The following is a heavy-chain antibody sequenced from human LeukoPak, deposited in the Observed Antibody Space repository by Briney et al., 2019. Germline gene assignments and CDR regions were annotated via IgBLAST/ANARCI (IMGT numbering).Heavy chain of an antibody. D-gene: IGHD3-3*01. CDR2: INHSGST. V-gene: IGHV4-34*01. Sequence: SETLSLTCAVYGGSFSGYYWSWIRQPPGKGLEWIGEINHSGSTNYNPSLKSRVTISVDTSKNQFSLKLSSVTAADTAVYYCARSGMYYDFWSGYGLMDVWGKGTTVTVSS. J-gene: IGHJ6*03. CDR3: ARSGMYYDFWSGYGLMDV. CDR1: GGSFSGYY.